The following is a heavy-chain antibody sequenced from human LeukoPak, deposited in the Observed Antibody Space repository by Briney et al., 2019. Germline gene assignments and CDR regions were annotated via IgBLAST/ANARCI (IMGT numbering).Heavy chain of an antibody. J-gene: IGHJ4*02. CDR1: GYTLTELS. CDR2: FDPEDGET. D-gene: IGHD1-26*01. CDR3: ATVKWELLGLHY. Sequence: ASVKVSCKVSGYTLTELSMHWVRQAPGKGLEWVGGFDPEDGETIYAQKFQGRVTMTEDTSTDTAYMELSSLRSEDTAVYYCATVKWELLGLHYWGQGTLVTVSS. V-gene: IGHV1-24*01.